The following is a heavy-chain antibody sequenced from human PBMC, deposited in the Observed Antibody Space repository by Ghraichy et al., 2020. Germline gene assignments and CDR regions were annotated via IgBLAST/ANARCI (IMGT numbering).Heavy chain of an antibody. D-gene: IGHD1-26*01. J-gene: IGHJ6*03. CDR3: ARFFPPKGGSYHYYYYMDV. V-gene: IGHV1-18*04. Sequence: ASVKVSCKASGYTFTSYGISWVRQAPGQGLEWMGWISAYNGNTNYAQKLQGRVTMTTDTSTSTAYMELRSLRSDDTAVYYCARFFPPKGGSYHYYYYMDVWGKGTTVTVSS. CDR1: GYTFTSYG. CDR2: ISAYNGNT.